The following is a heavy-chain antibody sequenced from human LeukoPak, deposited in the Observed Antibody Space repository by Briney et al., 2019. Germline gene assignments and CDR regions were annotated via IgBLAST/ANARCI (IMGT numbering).Heavy chain of an antibody. Sequence: PGGSLRLSCAASGFTFSSYAMHWVRQAPGKGLEYVSTISSNGGSTYYANSVKGRFTISRDNSKNTLYLQMGSLRAEDMAVYYCARGLSLDRNYYDSSGYEPDYWGQGTLVTVSS. D-gene: IGHD3-22*01. J-gene: IGHJ4*02. CDR2: ISSNGGST. V-gene: IGHV3-64*01. CDR3: ARGLSLDRNYYDSSGYEPDY. CDR1: GFTFSSYA.